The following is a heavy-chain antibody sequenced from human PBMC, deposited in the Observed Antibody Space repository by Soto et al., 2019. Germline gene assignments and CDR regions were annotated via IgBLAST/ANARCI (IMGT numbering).Heavy chain of an antibody. CDR2: ISYDGSNK. V-gene: IGHV3-30*01. D-gene: IGHD1-1*01. J-gene: IGHJ6*02. CDR3: ARETWGTQDYYYYYGMDV. Sequence: GSLRLSCAASGFTFSSYAMHWVRQAPGKGLEWVAVISYDGSNKYYADSVKGRFTISRDNSKNTLYLQMNSLRAEDTAVYYCARETWGTQDYYYYYGMDVWGQGTTVTVSS. CDR1: GFTFSSYA.